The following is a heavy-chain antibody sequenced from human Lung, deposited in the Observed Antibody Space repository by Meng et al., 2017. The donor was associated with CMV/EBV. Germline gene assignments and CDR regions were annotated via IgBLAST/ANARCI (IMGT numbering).Heavy chain of an antibody. CDR3: LRRSGGSV. V-gene: IGHV4-4*02. CDR2: IPHRGSS. Sequence: VQLRESGPDLVKPSETLSLTGAVSGDSITNHNWWAWVRQPPGKGLEWIGEIPHRGSSAYNPSLKSRVSMSIDKSKNQFSLKLTSVTAADTAVYHCLRRSGGSVWGQGTLVTVSS. J-gene: IGHJ1*01. D-gene: IGHD3-10*01. CDR1: GDSITNHNW.